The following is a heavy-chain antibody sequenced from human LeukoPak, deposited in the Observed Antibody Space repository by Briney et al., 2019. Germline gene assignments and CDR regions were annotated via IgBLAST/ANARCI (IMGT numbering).Heavy chain of an antibody. J-gene: IGHJ5*02. Sequence: GASVKVSCKASGGTFSSYAISWVRQAPGQGLEWMGRIIPIFGTANYAQKFQGRVTITTDESTSTAYMELSRLRSEDTAVYYCARGSRYYDILTGYYHARAGPAAYNWFDRWGQGTLVTVSS. D-gene: IGHD3-9*01. CDR3: ARGSRYYDILTGYYHARAGPAAYNWFDR. V-gene: IGHV1-69*05. CDR1: GGTFSSYA. CDR2: IIPIFGTA.